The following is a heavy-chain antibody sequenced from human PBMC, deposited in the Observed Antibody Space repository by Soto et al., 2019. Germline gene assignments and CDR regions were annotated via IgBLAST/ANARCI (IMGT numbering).Heavy chain of an antibody. J-gene: IGHJ6*03. V-gene: IGHV5-51*01. CDR1: GFSFNTYW. CDR3: ARRGYYGPDVSSHFYMDV. CDR2: IYPDDSDT. Sequence: PGESLKISCKASGFSFNTYWIGWARQMPGKGLEWMGIIYPDDSDTRYSPSFQGQVTISADKSISTAFVQWSSLKASDTAMYYCARRGYYGPDVSSHFYMDVWGKGTTVTVSS. D-gene: IGHD3-10*01.